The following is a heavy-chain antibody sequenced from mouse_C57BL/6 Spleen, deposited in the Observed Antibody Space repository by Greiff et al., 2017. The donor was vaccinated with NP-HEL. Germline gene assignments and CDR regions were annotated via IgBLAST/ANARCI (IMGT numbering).Heavy chain of an antibody. V-gene: IGHV6-3*01. CDR1: GFTFSNYW. J-gene: IGHJ2*01. CDR3: TGPTGPGY. D-gene: IGHD1-1*01. Sequence: EVKLMESGGGLVQPGGSMKLSCVASGFTFSNYWMNWVRQSPEKGLEWVAQIRLKSDTYATHYAESVKGRFTISRDDSKSSVYLQMNNLRAEDTGIYYCTGPTGPGYWGQGTTLTVSS. CDR2: IRLKSDTYAT.